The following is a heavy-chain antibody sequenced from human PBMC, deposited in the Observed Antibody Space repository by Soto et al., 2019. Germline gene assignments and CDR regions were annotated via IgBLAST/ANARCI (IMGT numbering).Heavy chain of an antibody. CDR3: ATASGATIRYYYYGMDV. CDR1: GFTFSSYA. V-gene: IGHV3-23*01. Sequence: EVQLLESGGGLVQPGGSLRLSCAASGFTFSSYAMSWVRQAPGKGLEWVSAISGSGGSTYYADSVKGRFTISRDNSKNTLYLQMNSLRAEDTAVYYCATASGATIRYYYYGMDVWGQGTTVTVSS. J-gene: IGHJ6*02. CDR2: ISGSGGST. D-gene: IGHD5-12*01.